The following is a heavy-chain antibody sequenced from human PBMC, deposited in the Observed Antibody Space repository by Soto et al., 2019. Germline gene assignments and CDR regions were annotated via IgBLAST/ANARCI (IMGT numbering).Heavy chain of an antibody. CDR3: AKVVVAATPWVYYYMDV. CDR2: ISGSGGST. Sequence: GGSLILSCAASRFTFNSYAMSWVRQAPRKGLEWVSAISGSGGSTYYADSVKGRFTISRDNSKNTLYLQMNSLRAEDTAVYYCAKVVVAATPWVYYYMDVWGKGTRVTVSS. D-gene: IGHD2-15*01. J-gene: IGHJ6*03. V-gene: IGHV3-23*01. CDR1: RFTFNSYA.